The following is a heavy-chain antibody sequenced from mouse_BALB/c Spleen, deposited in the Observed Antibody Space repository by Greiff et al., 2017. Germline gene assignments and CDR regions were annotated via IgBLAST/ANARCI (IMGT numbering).Heavy chain of an antibody. Sequence: EVNLVESGGGLVQPGGSLKLSCAASGFTFSSYTMSWVRQTPEKRLEWVAYISNGGGSTYYPDTVKGRFTISRDNAKNTLYLQMSSLKSEDTAMYYCARRWPHFDYWGEGTTLTVSS. CDR1: GFTFSSYT. CDR2: ISNGGGST. D-gene: IGHD1-1*02. J-gene: IGHJ2*01. CDR3: ARRWPHFDY. V-gene: IGHV5-12-2*01.